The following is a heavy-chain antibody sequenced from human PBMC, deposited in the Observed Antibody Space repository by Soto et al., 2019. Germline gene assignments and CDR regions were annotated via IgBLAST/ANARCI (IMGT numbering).Heavy chain of an antibody. CDR1: GDSISSSSYY. Sequence: QLQLQESGPGLVKPSETLSLTCAVSGDSISSSSYYWGWIRQPPGKGLEWIGSIYHGGSTFYNPSLKSRITISVDTSKNQFSLKLNSVTASDTAVYYCTRRQLADIWGQRALVTVSS. V-gene: IGHV4-39*01. CDR2: IYHGGST. D-gene: IGHD6-13*01. CDR3: TRRQLADI. J-gene: IGHJ4*02.